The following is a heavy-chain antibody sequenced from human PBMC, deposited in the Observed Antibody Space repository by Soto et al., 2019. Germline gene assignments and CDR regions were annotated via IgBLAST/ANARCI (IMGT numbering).Heavy chain of an antibody. D-gene: IGHD5-12*01. J-gene: IGHJ6*02. V-gene: IGHV1-18*01. CDR3: AREGVAPYYYYGMDV. Sequence: QVQLVQSGAAVKKPGASVKVSCKASGYTFTRSGISWVRQAPGQGLEWMGWISTYNGDTNYAQTFQGRVTMTTDTSTSTVHMEVRSLRSDDTAVYYCAREGVAPYYYYGMDVWGQGTPVTVS. CDR2: ISTYNGDT. CDR1: GYTFTRSG.